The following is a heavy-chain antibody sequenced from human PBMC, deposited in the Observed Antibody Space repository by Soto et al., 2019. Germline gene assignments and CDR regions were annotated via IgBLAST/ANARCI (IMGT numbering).Heavy chain of an antibody. CDR3: ARRINWFDP. CDR2: IYYSGST. V-gene: IGHV4-39*01. CDR1: GGSISSSSYF. J-gene: IGHJ5*02. Sequence: TSETLSLSCTVSGGSISSSSYFWGWIRQPPGKGLEWIGSIYYSGSTYYNPSLKSRVTISVDTSKNQFSLKLGSVTAADTAVYYCARRINWFDPGGQGTLVTVSS. D-gene: IGHD2-15*01.